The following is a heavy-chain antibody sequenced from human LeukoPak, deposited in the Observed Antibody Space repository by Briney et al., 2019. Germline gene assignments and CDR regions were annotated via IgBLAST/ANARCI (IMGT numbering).Heavy chain of an antibody. CDR3: AAIVVVPAAERYFDY. D-gene: IGHD2-2*01. CDR2: FDPEDGER. J-gene: IGHJ4*02. V-gene: IGHV1-24*01. Sequence: ASVKVSCKVSAYTLTELSMHWVRQAPGKGLEWMGGFDPEDGERIYAQKFQGRVTMTEDTSTDTAYMELSSLRSEDTAVYYRAAIVVVPAAERYFDYWGQGTLVTVSS. CDR1: AYTLTELS.